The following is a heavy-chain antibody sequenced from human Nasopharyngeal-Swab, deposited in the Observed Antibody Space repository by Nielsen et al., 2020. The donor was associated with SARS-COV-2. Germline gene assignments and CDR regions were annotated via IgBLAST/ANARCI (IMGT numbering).Heavy chain of an antibody. CDR2: ISHNSST. V-gene: IGHV4-59*11. CDR1: GVSITSQY. J-gene: IGHJ5*02. CDR3: AKEGATGWFDP. Sequence: SETLSLTCTVSGVSITSQYWSWIRQPPGKGLEWIGYISHNSSTSYNPSLKSRVTMFMDTSKNQFSLRLRSVTAADTAVYYCAKEGATGWFDPCGQGTLVTVSS.